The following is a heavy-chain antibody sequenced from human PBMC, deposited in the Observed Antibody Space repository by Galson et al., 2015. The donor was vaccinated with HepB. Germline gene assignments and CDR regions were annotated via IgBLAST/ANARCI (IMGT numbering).Heavy chain of an antibody. CDR1: GYTFTSYG. CDR3: ARGVQPLVEDAFDI. Sequence: SVKVSCKASGYTFTSYGISWVRQAPGQGLEWMGWISAYNGNTNYAQKLQGRVTMTTDTSTCTAYMELRSLRSDDTAVYYCARGVQPLVEDAFDIWGQGTMVTVSS. J-gene: IGHJ3*02. D-gene: IGHD2-2*01. V-gene: IGHV1-18*04. CDR2: ISAYNGNT.